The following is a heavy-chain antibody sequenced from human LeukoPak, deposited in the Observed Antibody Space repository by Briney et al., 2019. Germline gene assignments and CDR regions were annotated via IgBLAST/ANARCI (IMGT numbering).Heavy chain of an antibody. CDR2: ISGSSSDI. J-gene: IGHJ3*02. V-gene: IGHV3-21*01. D-gene: IGHD3-10*01. CDR3: AREGFGELSEAFDI. CDR1: GGSISSGGYY. Sequence: PSETLSLTCTVSGGSISSGGYYWSWVRQAPGKGLEWVSSISGSSSDIYYADSVKGRFTISRDNAKNSLYLQMNSLRAEDTAVYYCAREGFGELSEAFDIWGQGTMVTVSS.